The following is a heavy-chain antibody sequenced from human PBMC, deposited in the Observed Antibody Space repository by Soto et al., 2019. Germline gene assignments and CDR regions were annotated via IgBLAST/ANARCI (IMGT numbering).Heavy chain of an antibody. V-gene: IGHV4-39*01. CDR1: GGSISSSSYY. J-gene: IGHJ4*02. CDR2: IYYSGST. D-gene: IGHD3-22*01. Sequence: SETLSLTCTVSGGSISSSSYYWGWIRQPPGKGLEWIGSIYYSGSTYYNPSLKSRVTISVDTSKNQFSLKLSSVTAADTAVYYCARLHDSSGLDYWGQGTLVTVSS. CDR3: ARLHDSSGLDY.